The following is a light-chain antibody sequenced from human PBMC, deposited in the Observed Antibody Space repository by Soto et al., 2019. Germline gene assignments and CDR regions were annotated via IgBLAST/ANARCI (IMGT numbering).Light chain of an antibody. V-gene: IGKV2D-29*02. J-gene: IGKJ5*01. CDR2: EVS. CDR1: QSLLHITGETF. CDR3: MQSTQLPPK. Sequence: DVVMTQTPLSLSVAPGQPASISCKSSQSLLHITGETFLFWYLQKPGQSPQLLIYEVSTRVSGVPDRFSGSGSGTDSTLEISRVETDDVGIYYCMQSTQLPPKFGQGTRLEI.